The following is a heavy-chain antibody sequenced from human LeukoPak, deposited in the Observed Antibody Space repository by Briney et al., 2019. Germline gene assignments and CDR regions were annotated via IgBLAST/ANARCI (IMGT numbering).Heavy chain of an antibody. CDR2: ISYDGSDK. D-gene: IGHD3-10*01. V-gene: IGHV3-30-3*01. CDR3: ARDGYGSGSYLDY. J-gene: IGHJ4*02. Sequence: HPGGSLRLSCAASGFTFSSYAMSWVRQAPGKGLEWVAVISYDGSDKYYADSVKGQFTISRDNSKNTLYLQMNSLRAEDTAVHYCARDGYGSGSYLDYWGQGTLVTVSS. CDR1: GFTFSSYA.